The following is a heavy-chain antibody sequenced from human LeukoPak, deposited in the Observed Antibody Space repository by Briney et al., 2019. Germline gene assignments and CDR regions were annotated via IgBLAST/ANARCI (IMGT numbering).Heavy chain of an antibody. CDR2: INHSGST. D-gene: IGHD1-1*01. CDR3: ARSFERRWFDP. J-gene: IGHJ5*02. CDR1: GGSFSGYY. V-gene: IGHV4-34*01. Sequence: PSETLSLTCAVYGGSFSGYYWSWIRQPPGKGLEWIGEINHSGSTNYNPSLKSRVTISVDTSKNQFSLKLSSVTAADTAVYYCARSFERRWFDPWGQGTLVIVSS.